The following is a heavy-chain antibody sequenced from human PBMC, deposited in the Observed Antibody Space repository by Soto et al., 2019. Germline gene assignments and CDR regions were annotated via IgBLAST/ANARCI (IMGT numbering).Heavy chain of an antibody. CDR1: GYTFTKYD. CDR3: ARGGPHVDYDGVYWYLDL. V-gene: IGHV1-8*01. CDR2: MNPNSGNT. J-gene: IGHJ2*01. D-gene: IGHD4-17*01. Sequence: QVQLVQSGAEVKKPGASVKVSCKASGYTFTKYDINWVRQATGQGLEWVGRMNPNSGNTDYAQKFQGRVTMTRNTSISTAYMELSSLRSEDTAVYSCARGGPHVDYDGVYWYLDLWGRGTLVTVSS.